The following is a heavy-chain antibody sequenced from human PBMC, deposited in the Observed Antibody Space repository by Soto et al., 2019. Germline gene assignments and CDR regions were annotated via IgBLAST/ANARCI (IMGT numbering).Heavy chain of an antibody. CDR3: ARTPYYYDSSGYYYDGAFDI. D-gene: IGHD3-22*01. CDR2: IYYSGST. V-gene: IGHV4-61*08. J-gene: IGHJ3*02. Sequence: SETLSLTCSVSGGSISSYGFSWSWLRPPPWLGREWIGYIYYSGSTNYNPSLKSRVTISVDTSKNQFSLKLSSVTAADTAVYYCARTPYYYDSSGYYYDGAFDIWGQWTMVTVSS. CDR1: GGSISSYGFS.